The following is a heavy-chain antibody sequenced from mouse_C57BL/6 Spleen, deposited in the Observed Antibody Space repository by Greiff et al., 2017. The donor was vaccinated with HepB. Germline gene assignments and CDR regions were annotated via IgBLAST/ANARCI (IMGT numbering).Heavy chain of an antibody. CDR2: IYPGDGDT. Sequence: VKLQQSGAELVKPGASVKISCKASGYAFSSYWMNWVKQRPGKGLEWIGQIYPGDGDTNYNGKFTGKATMPADKSSSTAYMQLSSLTSEDAAVYCGARRVQLRLAGFAYWGQGTLVTVSA. CDR3: ARRVQLRLAGFAY. V-gene: IGHV1-80*01. CDR1: GYAFSSYW. J-gene: IGHJ3*01. D-gene: IGHD3-2*02.